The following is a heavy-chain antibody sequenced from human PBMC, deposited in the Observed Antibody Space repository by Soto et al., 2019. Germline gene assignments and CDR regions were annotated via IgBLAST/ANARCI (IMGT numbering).Heavy chain of an antibody. CDR1: GFSLSTTGEG. CDR2: IYWDDDV. V-gene: IGHV2-5*02. D-gene: IGHD4-4*01. CDR3: VLRTVSNGAWFEA. J-gene: IGHJ5*02. Sequence: SGPTLVNPTQTLTLNCAFSGFSLSTTGEGVGWFRQPPGKAPEWLALIYWDDDVRYSPSLRNRLTITKDTSENQVVLTMTNIDPLDTATYYCVLRTVSNGAWFEAWGQGILVSVSS.